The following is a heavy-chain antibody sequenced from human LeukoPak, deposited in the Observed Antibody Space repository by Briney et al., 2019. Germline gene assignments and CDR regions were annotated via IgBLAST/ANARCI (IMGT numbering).Heavy chain of an antibody. J-gene: IGHJ4*02. CDR2: INHSGST. CDR3: ASSGIAVAGHGAY. D-gene: IGHD6-19*01. CDR1: GGSFSGYY. Sequence: SETLSLTCAVYGGSFSGYYWSWIRQPPGKGLEWIGEINHSGSTNYNPSLKSRVTISVDTSKNQFSLKLSSWTAADPAGYYCASSGIAVAGHGAYWGQGTLVTVSS. V-gene: IGHV4-34*01.